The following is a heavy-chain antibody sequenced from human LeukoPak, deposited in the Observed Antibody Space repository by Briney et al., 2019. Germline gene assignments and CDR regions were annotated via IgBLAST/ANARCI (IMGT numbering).Heavy chain of an antibody. D-gene: IGHD2-15*01. CDR1: GGSIRSGDYY. V-gene: IGHV4-30-4*01. Sequence: KASETLSLTCTVSGGSIRSGDYYWSWIRQPPGKGLEWIGSIYFSGSTLYNPTLKSRVTISVYTSRNQFSLQLSSVTAADTAVYYCARDPCSRGTCYLPPKTWGQGTLVTVSS. CDR2: IYFSGST. CDR3: ARDPCSRGTCYLPPKT. J-gene: IGHJ5*02.